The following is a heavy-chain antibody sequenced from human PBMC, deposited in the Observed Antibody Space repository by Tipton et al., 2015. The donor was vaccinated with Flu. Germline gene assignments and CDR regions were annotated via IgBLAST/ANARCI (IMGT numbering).Heavy chain of an antibody. CDR2: VYYSGNT. CDR1: AYSMTSGDY. Sequence: GLVKPSETLSLTCTVSAYSMTSGDYWGWIRQAPGKGLEWIGSVYYSGNTYYNPSLKSRVAMSVDTSKNQLSLKLSSVTAADTAVYYCARLSYYDVDLKNFYFEDWGQGTLVTVSS. J-gene: IGHJ4*02. V-gene: IGHV4-38-2*02. CDR3: ARLSYYDVDLKNFYFED. D-gene: IGHD3-10*02.